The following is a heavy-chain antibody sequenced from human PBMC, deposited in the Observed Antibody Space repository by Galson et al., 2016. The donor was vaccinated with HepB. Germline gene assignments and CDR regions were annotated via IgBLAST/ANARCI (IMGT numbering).Heavy chain of an antibody. V-gene: IGHV6-1*01. J-gene: IGHJ4*02. CDR3: ARDLSVMPDI. D-gene: IGHD3-16*01. CDR1: GDSVSSNSAA. Sequence: CAISGDSVSSNSAAWNWIRQSPSRGLEWLGRTYYRSKWYNDYAVSVKSRITINPDTSKNQFSLQLNSVTPEVTAVYFCARDLSVMPDIWGQGTLVTVSS. CDR2: TYYRSKWYN.